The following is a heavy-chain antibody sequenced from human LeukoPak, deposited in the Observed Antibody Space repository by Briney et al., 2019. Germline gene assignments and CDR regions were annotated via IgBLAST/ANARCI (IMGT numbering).Heavy chain of an antibody. V-gene: IGHV4-39*01. CDR1: GGSIISNSYY. Sequence: PSETLSLTCTVSGGSIISNSYYWGWIRQPPGKGLEWIGSIYYTGSTYYNPSLKSRVTISVDTSKNQFSLKLSSVTAADTAVYYCARPPYESSGWPLGYWSQGTLVTVSS. CDR2: IYYTGST. CDR3: ARPPYESSGWPLGY. D-gene: IGHD6-19*01. J-gene: IGHJ4*02.